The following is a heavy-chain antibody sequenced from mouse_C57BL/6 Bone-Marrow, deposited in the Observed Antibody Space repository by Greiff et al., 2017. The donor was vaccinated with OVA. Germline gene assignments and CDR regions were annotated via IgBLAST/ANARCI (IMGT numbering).Heavy chain of an antibody. Sequence: VNVVESGAELARPGASVKLSCKASGYTFTSYGISWVKQRTGQGLEWIGEIYPRSGNTYYNEKFKGKATLTADKSSSTAYMELRSLTSEDSAVYFCARYYGSPFAYWGQGTLVTVSA. J-gene: IGHJ3*01. V-gene: IGHV1-81*01. D-gene: IGHD1-1*01. CDR1: GYTFTSYG. CDR2: IYPRSGNT. CDR3: ARYYGSPFAY.